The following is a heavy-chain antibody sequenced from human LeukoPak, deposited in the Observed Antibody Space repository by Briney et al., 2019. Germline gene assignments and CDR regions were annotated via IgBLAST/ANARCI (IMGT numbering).Heavy chain of an antibody. J-gene: IGHJ4*02. CDR1: GFTFSDYS. V-gene: IGHV3-48*04. D-gene: IGHD5-18*01. Sequence: PGGSLRLSCAASGFTFSDYSMNWVRQGPGKGLEWLSYIGLSSGARYYADSVKGRFSISSDNAKNSLSLQMNSLRADDTAVYYCARDHNYAFDYWGQGILVTVSS. CDR3: ARDHNYAFDY. CDR2: IGLSSGAR.